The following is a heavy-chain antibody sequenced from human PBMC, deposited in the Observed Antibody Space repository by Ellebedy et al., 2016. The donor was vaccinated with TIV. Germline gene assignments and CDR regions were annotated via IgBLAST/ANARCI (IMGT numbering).Heavy chain of an antibody. J-gene: IGHJ4*02. V-gene: IGHV4-30-4*01. CDR3: ARGGDGYMHY. CDR2: IYYSRNT. Sequence: MPSETLSLTCTVSGGSISSGDYYWSWIRQPPGKGLEWIGYIYYSRNTYHHPSLKSRVTISVDTSKNQFSLKLSSVTAADTAVYYCARGGDGYMHYWGQGTLVTVSS. D-gene: IGHD5-24*01. CDR1: GGSISSGDYY.